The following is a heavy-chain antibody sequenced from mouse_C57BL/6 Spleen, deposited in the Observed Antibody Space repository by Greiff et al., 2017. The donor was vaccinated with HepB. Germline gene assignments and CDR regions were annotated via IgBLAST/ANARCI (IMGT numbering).Heavy chain of an antibody. D-gene: IGHD1-1*01. CDR3: ARGGSSPFAY. V-gene: IGHV1-75*01. Sequence: SGPELVKPGASVKISCKASGYTFTDYYINWVKQRPGQGLEWIGWIFPVSGCTYYNKTFKGKATLTVDKYSSTAYMLLSSLTSEDSAVYFCARGGSSPFAYWGQGTLVTVSA. CDR1: GYTFTDYY. CDR2: IFPVSGCT. J-gene: IGHJ3*01.